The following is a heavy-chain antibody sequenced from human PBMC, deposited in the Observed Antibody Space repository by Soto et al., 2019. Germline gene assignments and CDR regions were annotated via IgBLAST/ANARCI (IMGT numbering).Heavy chain of an antibody. D-gene: IGHD2-2*01. CDR1: GFTFSSYW. CDR2: INSDGSST. Sequence: EVQLVESGGGLVQPVGSLRLSCAASGFTFSSYWMHWVRQAPGKGLVWVSRINSDGSSTSYADSVKGRFAISRDNAKNTLYLQMNSLRAEDTAVYYCARVYCSSTSCSYFDYWGQGTLVTVSS. CDR3: ARVYCSSTSCSYFDY. J-gene: IGHJ4*02. V-gene: IGHV3-74*01.